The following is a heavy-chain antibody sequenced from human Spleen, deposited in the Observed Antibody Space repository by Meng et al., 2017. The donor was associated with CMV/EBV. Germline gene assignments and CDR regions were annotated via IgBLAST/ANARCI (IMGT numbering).Heavy chain of an antibody. J-gene: IGHJ6*02. Sequence: GESLKSSCAASEFTFRSYTMNWVRQAPGKGLEWVSSISSSSSYIYYADSVKGRFTISRDNAKNSLYLQMNSLRAEDTAVYYCARGSTSCMDVWGQGTTVTVSS. CDR2: ISSSSSYI. D-gene: IGHD2-2*01. CDR3: ARGSTSCMDV. V-gene: IGHV3-21*01. CDR1: EFTFRSYT.